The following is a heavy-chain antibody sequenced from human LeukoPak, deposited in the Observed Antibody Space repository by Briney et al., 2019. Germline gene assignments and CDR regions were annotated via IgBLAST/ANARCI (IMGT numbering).Heavy chain of an antibody. CDR2: ITAGSSTT. J-gene: IGHJ6*03. CDR3: ARGDSDMDV. V-gene: IGHV3-48*04. CDR1: GFTFSSYS. D-gene: IGHD3-22*01. Sequence: GGSLRLSCAASGFTFSSYSMNWVRQAPGEGLEWVSYITAGSSTTYYADSVKGRFTVSRDNAKNSLYLQMNSLRAEDTAMYYCARGDSDMDVWGKGTTVTVSS.